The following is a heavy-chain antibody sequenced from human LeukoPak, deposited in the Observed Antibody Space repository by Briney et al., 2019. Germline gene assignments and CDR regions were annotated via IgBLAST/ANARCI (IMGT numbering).Heavy chain of an antibody. CDR2: ISGSGGST. J-gene: IGHJ4*02. Sequence: SGGSLRLSCAASGFTFSSYAMSWVRQAPGKGLEWVPAISGSGGSTYYADSVKGRFTISRDNSKNTLYLQMNSLRAEDTAVYYWAKAGSSGSYYRGGGFFDYWGQGTLVTVSS. CDR3: AKAGSSGSYYRGGGFFDY. CDR1: GFTFSSYA. D-gene: IGHD3-10*01. V-gene: IGHV3-23*01.